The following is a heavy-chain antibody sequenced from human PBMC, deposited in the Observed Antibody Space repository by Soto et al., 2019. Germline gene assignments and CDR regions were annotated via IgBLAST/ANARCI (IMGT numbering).Heavy chain of an antibody. D-gene: IGHD2-8*01. CDR2: ITTYKGKT. V-gene: IGHV1-18*01. CDR1: GYTFTSFG. CDR3: ARDPYHVLMVNAPNLYGMDV. Sequence: ASVKVSCKTSGYTFTSFGISWVRQAPGQGLEWMGWITTYKGKTNYAQKLQGRVTMTTDTSTTTAYMELRSLRSDDTAVYYCARDPYHVLMVNAPNLYGMDVWGQGTTVTVSS. J-gene: IGHJ6*02.